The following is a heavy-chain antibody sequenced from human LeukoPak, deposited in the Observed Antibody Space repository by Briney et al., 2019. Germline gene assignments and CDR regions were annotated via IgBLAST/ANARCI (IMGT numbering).Heavy chain of an antibody. CDR2: VGGRGVKT. Sequence: SGGSLRLSCAASGFTFSNYAIHWVRQAPGKGPEWVSIVGGRGVKTYYADSVKGRFTISRDNSKNTVYLQMNSLRAEDTAVYYCAKRGDCSGTCTYDYWGQGTLVTVSS. D-gene: IGHD2-2*01. CDR3: AKRGDCSGTCTYDY. V-gene: IGHV3-23*01. J-gene: IGHJ4*02. CDR1: GFTFSNYA.